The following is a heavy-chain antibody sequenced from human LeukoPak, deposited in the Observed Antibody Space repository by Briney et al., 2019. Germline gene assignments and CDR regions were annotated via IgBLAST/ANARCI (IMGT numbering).Heavy chain of an antibody. CDR2: INPNTGVT. CDR1: GYTFTGYY. D-gene: IGHD4-17*01. J-gene: IGHJ6*02. V-gene: IGHV1-2*02. Sequence: ASVKVSCKASGYTFTGYYMHSVRQAPGQGLEWMGWINPNTGVTNYAQKFQGRVTLTRDTSIITAYMELTRLRSDDTAMYYCARDRTTVTTGYYGMDVWGQGTTLTVSS. CDR3: ARDRTTVTTGYYGMDV.